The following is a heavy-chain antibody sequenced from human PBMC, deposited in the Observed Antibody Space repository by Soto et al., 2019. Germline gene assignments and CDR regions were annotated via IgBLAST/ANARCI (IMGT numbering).Heavy chain of an antibody. Sequence: PGGSLRLSCSASGFTFSSYAMHWVRQAPGKGLEYVSAISSNGGSTYYADSVKGRFTISRDNSKNTLYLQMSSLRAEDTAVYYCARDAGYCSGGSCERNDAFDIWGQGTMVTVSS. D-gene: IGHD2-15*01. CDR3: ARDAGYCSGGSCERNDAFDI. J-gene: IGHJ3*02. V-gene: IGHV3-64D*08. CDR2: ISSNGGST. CDR1: GFTFSSYA.